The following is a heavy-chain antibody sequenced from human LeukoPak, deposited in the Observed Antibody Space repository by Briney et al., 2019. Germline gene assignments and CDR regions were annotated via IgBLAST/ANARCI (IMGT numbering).Heavy chain of an antibody. D-gene: IGHD5-12*01. CDR3: ARDRGVATYDTCYFDY. CDR1: GFTFDDYG. Sequence: PGGSLRLSCAASGFTFDDYGMSWVRQAPGKGLEWVSGINWNGGSTGYADFVKGRFTISRDNAKNSLYLQMNSLRAEDTALYHCARDRGVATYDTCYFDYWGQGTLVTVSS. V-gene: IGHV3-20*01. CDR2: INWNGGST. J-gene: IGHJ4*02.